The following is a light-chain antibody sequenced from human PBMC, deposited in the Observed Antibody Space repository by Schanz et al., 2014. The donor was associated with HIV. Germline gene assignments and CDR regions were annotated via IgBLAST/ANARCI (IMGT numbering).Light chain of an antibody. Sequence: QSALTQPASLSGSPGQSITISCTGTSIDVGDYNYVSWYQQHPGKAPKIMIYEVNKRPSGVPDRFSGSKSGNTASLTVSGLQAEDEADYYCSSYATTKDLLFGGGTKLTVL. V-gene: IGLV2-8*01. CDR2: EVN. J-gene: IGLJ2*01. CDR3: SSYATTKDLL. CDR1: SIDVGDYNY.